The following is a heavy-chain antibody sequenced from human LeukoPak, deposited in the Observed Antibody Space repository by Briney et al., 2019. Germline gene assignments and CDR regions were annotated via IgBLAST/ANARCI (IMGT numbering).Heavy chain of an antibody. J-gene: IGHJ4*02. D-gene: IGHD3-10*01. CDR3: TTGELLWFGGRFDY. CDR2: IKSKTDGGTT. V-gene: IGHV3-15*01. Sequence: GGSLRLSCAASGFTFSSFWMSWVRQAPGKGLEWVGRIKSKTDGGTTDYAAPVKGRFTISRDDSKNTLYLQMNSLKTEDTAVYYCTTGELLWFGGRFDYWGQGTLVTISS. CDR1: GFTFSSFW.